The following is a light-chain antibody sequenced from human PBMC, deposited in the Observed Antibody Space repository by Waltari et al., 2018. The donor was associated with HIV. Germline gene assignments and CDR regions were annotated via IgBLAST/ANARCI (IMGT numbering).Light chain of an antibody. J-gene: IGLJ3*02. CDR1: SNDVGGYNY. CDR2: DVS. V-gene: IGLV2-14*03. Sequence: QSALTQHASVSGSPGQSITISCTGSSNDVGGYNYVSWYQQHPGKAPRLMIYDVSTRPSGVSDRFSGSKSGDTASLTISGLQPEDEADYYCESYTSTSVWVFGGGTRLTVL. CDR3: ESYTSTSVWV.